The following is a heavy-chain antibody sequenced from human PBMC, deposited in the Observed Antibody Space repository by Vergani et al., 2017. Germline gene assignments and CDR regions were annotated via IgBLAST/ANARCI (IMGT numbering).Heavy chain of an antibody. V-gene: IGHV4-4*02. D-gene: IGHD2-21*02. CDR1: GGSISSSNW. Sequence: QVQLQESGPGLVKPSGTLSLTCAVSGGSISSSNWWSWVRQPPGKGLEWIGEIYHSGSTNYNPSLNSRVTISVDKSKNQFSLKLSSVTAADTAVYYCARAVAYCGGDCYNLDYYYYYMDVWGKGTTVTVSS. J-gene: IGHJ6*03. CDR2: IYHSGST. CDR3: ARAVAYCGGDCYNLDYYYYYMDV.